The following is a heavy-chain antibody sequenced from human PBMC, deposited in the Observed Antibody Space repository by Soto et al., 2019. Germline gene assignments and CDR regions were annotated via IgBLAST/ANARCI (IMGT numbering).Heavy chain of an antibody. J-gene: IGHJ3*02. CDR1: GGSFSGYY. Sequence: SETLSLTCAVYGGSFSGYYWSWIRQPPGKGLEWIGEINHSGSTNYNPSLKSRVTISVDTSKNQFSLKLSSVTAADTAVYHCASGAIAAAGTSRAFDIWGQGTMVTVSS. V-gene: IGHV4-34*01. CDR2: INHSGST. D-gene: IGHD6-13*01. CDR3: ASGAIAAAGTSRAFDI.